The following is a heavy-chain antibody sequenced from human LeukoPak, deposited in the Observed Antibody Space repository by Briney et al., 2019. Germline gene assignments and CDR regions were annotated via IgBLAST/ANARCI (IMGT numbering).Heavy chain of an antibody. J-gene: IGHJ4*02. Sequence: GGSLRLSCAASGLSFSSDWMSGVRQARGKGMEWVANIKQDGSEKYYVDSVKGRFTIYRDNAKNSLYLQMNSLRAEDTAVYYCARVDSAMVTLDYWGQGTLVTVSS. CDR3: ARVDSAMVTLDY. V-gene: IGHV3-7*04. CDR2: IKQDGSEK. CDR1: GLSFSSDW. D-gene: IGHD5-18*01.